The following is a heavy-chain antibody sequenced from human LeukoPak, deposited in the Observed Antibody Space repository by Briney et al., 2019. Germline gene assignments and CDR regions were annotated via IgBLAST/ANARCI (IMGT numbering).Heavy chain of an antibody. CDR1: GFTFDDYA. J-gene: IGHJ4*02. CDR2: ISWNSGGI. V-gene: IGHV3-9*01. D-gene: IGHD1-26*01. CDR3: AKDVVGATPIYYFDY. Sequence: GGSLRLSCAASGFTFDDYAMHWVRQAPGKGLEWVSGISWNSGGIGYADSVKGRFTISRDNAKNSLYLQMNSLRAEDTAVYYCAKDVVGATPIYYFDYWGQGTLVTVSS.